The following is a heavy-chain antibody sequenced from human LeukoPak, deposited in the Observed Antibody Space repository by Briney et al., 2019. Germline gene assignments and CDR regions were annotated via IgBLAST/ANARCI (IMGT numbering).Heavy chain of an antibody. CDR3: ARTTWTTTVTSHGYYFDY. CDR2: IYYSGST. D-gene: IGHD4-11*01. CDR1: GGSISSGGYY. V-gene: IGHV4-31*03. Sequence: PSETLSLTCTVSGGSISSGGYYWSWIRQHPGKGLEWIGYIYYSGSTYDNPSLKSRVTISVDTSKNQFSLKLSSVTAADTAVYYCARTTWTTTVTSHGYYFDYWGQGTLVTVSS. J-gene: IGHJ4*02.